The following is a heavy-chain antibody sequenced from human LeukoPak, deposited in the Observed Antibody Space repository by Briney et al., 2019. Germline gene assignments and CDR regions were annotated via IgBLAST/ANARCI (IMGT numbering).Heavy chain of an antibody. D-gene: IGHD4-17*01. J-gene: IGHJ4*02. CDR3: AHYGDYRFMYYFNH. CDR1: GFSLSTGGVG. CDR2: IYWDDNK. Sequence: SGPTLVNPTQTFTLTCTFSGFSLSTGGVGVGWIRQPPGKALEWLALIYWDDNKPYNPSLKSRLTITKDTSKNQVVLTMTNMDPVDTATYYCAHYGDYRFMYYFNHWGQGTLVTVSS. V-gene: IGHV2-5*02.